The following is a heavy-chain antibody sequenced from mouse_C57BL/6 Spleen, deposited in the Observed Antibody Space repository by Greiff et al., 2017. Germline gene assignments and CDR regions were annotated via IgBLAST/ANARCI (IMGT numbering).Heavy chain of an antibody. CDR3: SRSHYYVSSPHWYFDV. Sequence: QVQLQQSGAELMKPGASVKLSCKATGYTFTGYWIEWVKQRPGHGLEWIGEILPGSGSTNYNEKFKGKATFTADTSSNTAYMPLSSLTTEDSAIYYCSRSHYYVSSPHWYFDVWGTGTTVTVSS. CDR2: ILPGSGST. V-gene: IGHV1-9*01. D-gene: IGHD1-1*01. CDR1: GYTFTGYW. J-gene: IGHJ1*03.